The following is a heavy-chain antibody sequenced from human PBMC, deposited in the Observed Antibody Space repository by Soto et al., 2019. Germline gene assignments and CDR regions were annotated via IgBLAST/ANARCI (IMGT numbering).Heavy chain of an antibody. Sequence: QVQLVQSGAEVKKPGASVKVSCKASGYTFTRNAIHWVRQAPGQRLEWIGRINAGNGDTKYSQMFQGRVTITRDTSASAAYMELSNLGSEDTSIYYCAREETDYSRFDNWGQGTLVTVTA. V-gene: IGHV1-3*01. CDR3: AREETDYSRFDN. CDR2: INAGNGDT. J-gene: IGHJ4*02. D-gene: IGHD3-9*01. CDR1: GYTFTRNA.